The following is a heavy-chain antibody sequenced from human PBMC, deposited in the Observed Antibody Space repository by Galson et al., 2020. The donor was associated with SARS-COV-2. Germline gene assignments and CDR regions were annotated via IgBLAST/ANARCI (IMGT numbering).Heavy chain of an antibody. CDR3: ARDPFPGVVVICSLCGMDV. Sequence: GESLKISCAASGFTFSSYSMNWVRQALGKGLEWVSYICSSSSTIYYADSVKGRFTISRDNATNSLYLQMNSLRAEDTAVYYCARDPFPGVVVICSLCGMDVWGQGTTVTVSS. V-gene: IGHV3-48*01. D-gene: IGHD3-22*01. CDR2: ICSSSSTI. CDR1: GFTFSSYS. J-gene: IGHJ6*02.